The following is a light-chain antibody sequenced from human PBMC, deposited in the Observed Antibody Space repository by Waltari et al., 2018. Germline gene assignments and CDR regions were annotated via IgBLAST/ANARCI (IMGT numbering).Light chain of an antibody. CDR1: NSNLGSNY. Sequence: QSVLTQPPSASETPGQRVTISCSGSNSNLGSNYLYWYQQLPGTAPNLLIYRNNQRPSGVPDRFSASKSGTSASLAIDGLRSEDDAVYYCASWDDSHYVFGPGTQVTVL. J-gene: IGLJ1*01. CDR2: RNN. CDR3: ASWDDSHYV. V-gene: IGLV1-47*01.